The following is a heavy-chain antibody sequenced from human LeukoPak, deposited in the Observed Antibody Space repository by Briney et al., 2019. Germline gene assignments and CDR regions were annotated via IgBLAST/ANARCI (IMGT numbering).Heavy chain of an antibody. Sequence: ASVKVSCKASGYTFTNYYMHWVRQAPGQGLEWMGIINPSGGSISYAQKFQGRVTMTRDTSTSTVYMELSSLRSEDTAVYYCARTPTVTPTKRYFDYWGQGTLVTVSS. J-gene: IGHJ4*02. CDR3: ARTPTVTPTKRYFDY. CDR1: GYTFTNYY. CDR2: INPSGGSI. V-gene: IGHV1-46*01. D-gene: IGHD4-17*01.